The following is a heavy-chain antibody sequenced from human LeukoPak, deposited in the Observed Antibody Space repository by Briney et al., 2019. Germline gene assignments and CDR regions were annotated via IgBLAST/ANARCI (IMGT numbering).Heavy chain of an antibody. D-gene: IGHD6-19*01. J-gene: IGHJ4*02. CDR1: GFTFSSYE. CDR2: ISSSGSTI. CDR3: ARDLDSSGWWDY. V-gene: IGHV3-48*03. Sequence: GGSLRLSCAASGFTFSSYEMNWVRQAPGKGLEWVSYISSSGSTIYYADSVKGRFTISRDNAKNSLYLQMNSVRAEDTAVYYCARDLDSSGWWDYWGQGTLVTVSS.